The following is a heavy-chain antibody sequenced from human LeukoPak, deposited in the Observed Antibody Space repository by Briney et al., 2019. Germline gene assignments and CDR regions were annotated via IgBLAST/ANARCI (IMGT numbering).Heavy chain of an antibody. J-gene: IGHJ4*02. CDR3: ARGFRPIDY. CDR1: GFTFISYA. CDR2: IYSGGST. V-gene: IGHV3-53*01. Sequence: QAGGSLRLSWAASGFTFISYAMHGVRQAPGKGLEWVSVIYSGGSTYYADSVKGRFTISRDNPMSTLYLQMNSLRAEDTAVYYCARGFRPIDYWGQGTLVTVSS.